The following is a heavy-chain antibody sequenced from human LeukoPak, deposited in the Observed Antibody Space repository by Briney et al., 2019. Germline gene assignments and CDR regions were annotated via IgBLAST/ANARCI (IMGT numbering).Heavy chain of an antibody. Sequence: PSETLSLTCTVSGGSISSSSYYWGWIRQPPGKGLEWIGSIYYSGSTYYNPSLKSRVTISVDTSKNQFSLKLSSVTAADTAVYYCARASQDYVWGSYRPTYYFDYWGQGTLVTVSS. V-gene: IGHV4-39*07. CDR1: GGSISSSSYY. CDR3: ARASQDYVWGSYRPTYYFDY. D-gene: IGHD3-16*02. J-gene: IGHJ4*02. CDR2: IYYSGST.